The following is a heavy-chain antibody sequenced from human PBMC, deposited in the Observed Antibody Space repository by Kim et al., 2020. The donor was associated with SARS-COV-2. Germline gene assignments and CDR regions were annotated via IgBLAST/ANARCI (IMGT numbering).Heavy chain of an antibody. Sequence: KQDGSEKYYVDSVEGRFTISRDNAKNSLYLQMNSLRAEDTAVYYCARDLSVWGQGTLVTVSS. V-gene: IGHV3-7*01. CDR3: ARDLSV. J-gene: IGHJ4*02. CDR2: KQDGSEK.